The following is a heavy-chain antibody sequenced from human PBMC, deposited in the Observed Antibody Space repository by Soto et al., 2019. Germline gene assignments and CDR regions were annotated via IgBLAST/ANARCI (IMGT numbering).Heavy chain of an antibody. Sequence: SETLSLTCSVSRAFINSGGFYYSWIRQPPGKGLEWLGYIFHSGSTLYTPSLRGRLTLSADTSRNQLSLHLTSVTAADTAVYFCVGGGIAGNWYDPWGQGTLVTVSS. J-gene: IGHJ5*02. CDR3: VGGGIAGNWYDP. CDR2: IFHSGST. CDR1: RAFINSGGFY. V-gene: IGHV4-31*03. D-gene: IGHD2-15*01.